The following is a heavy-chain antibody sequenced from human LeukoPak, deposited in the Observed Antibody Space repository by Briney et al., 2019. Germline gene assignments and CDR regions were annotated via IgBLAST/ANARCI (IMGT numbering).Heavy chain of an antibody. CDR1: GGSTSSSSYY. V-gene: IGHV4-39*01. J-gene: IGHJ4*02. D-gene: IGHD4-17*01. CDR2: IYYSGST. Sequence: SETLSLTCTVSGGSTSSSSYYWGWIRQPPGKGPGWIGSIYYSGSTYYNPSLKSRFTISGDTPKTQSPLKLSPVPAATTAVYYCASFPTTVTSWLDYWGQRTLATASP. CDR3: ASFPTTVTSWLDY.